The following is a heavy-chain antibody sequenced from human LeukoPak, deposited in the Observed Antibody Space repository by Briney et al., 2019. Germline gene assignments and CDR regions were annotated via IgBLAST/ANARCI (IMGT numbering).Heavy chain of an antibody. D-gene: IGHD3-10*01. CDR1: GFGFSTYG. CDR2: IRGAGDIT. CDR3: AKAPFGSGSYYVNF. V-gene: IGHV3-23*01. Sequence: GGSLRLPCVASGFGFSTYGMSWVRQAPGKGLEWVSAIRGAGDITDYADSVKGRFTISRDNSKSMLYLQMSSLRAEDTAIYYCAKAPFGSGSYYVNFWGQGTLVTVSS. J-gene: IGHJ4*02.